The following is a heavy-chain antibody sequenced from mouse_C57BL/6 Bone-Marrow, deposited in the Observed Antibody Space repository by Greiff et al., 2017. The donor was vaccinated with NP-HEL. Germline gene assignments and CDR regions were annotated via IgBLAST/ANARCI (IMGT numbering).Heavy chain of an antibody. CDR1: GYTFTSYG. J-gene: IGHJ4*01. CDR2: IYPRSGNT. V-gene: IGHV1-81*01. CDR3: VAPYGNYAMDY. D-gene: IGHD2-1*01. Sequence: QVHVKQSGAELARPGASVKLSCKASGYTFTSYGISWVKQRTGQGLEWIGEIYPRSGNTYYNEKFKGKATLTADKSSSTAYMELRSLTSEDSAVYFCVAPYGNYAMDYWGQGTSVTVSS.